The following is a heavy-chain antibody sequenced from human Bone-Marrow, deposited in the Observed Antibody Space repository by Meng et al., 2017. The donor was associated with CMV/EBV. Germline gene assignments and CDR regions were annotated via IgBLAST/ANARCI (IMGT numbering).Heavy chain of an antibody. Sequence: GGSLRLSCAASGFTFSSYSMSWVRQAPGKGLEWVSVIYSGGSSTYYADSVKGRFTISRDNSKNTLYLQMNSLRAEDTAVYDCAKGPHRLDSSGYYGGYWGQGTLVTVSS. CDR1: GFTFSSYS. V-gene: IGHV3-23*03. J-gene: IGHJ4*02. CDR2: IYSGGSST. CDR3: AKGPHRLDSSGYYGGY. D-gene: IGHD3-22*01.